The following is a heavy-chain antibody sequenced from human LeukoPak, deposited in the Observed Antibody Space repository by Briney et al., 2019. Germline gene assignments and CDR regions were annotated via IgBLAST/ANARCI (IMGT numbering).Heavy chain of an antibody. V-gene: IGHV3-48*03. CDR1: GFSFSTYE. CDR3: ARVGVFSSSWLLY. CDR2: ISSRGGTI. J-gene: IGHJ4*02. D-gene: IGHD6-13*01. Sequence: GGSLRLSCAASGFSFSTYEMIWVRQAPGKGLEWVSSISSRGGTIYYADSVKGRFTISRDNAKNSLYPQMNSLRAEDTAVYYCARVGVFSSSWLLYWGQGTLVTVSS.